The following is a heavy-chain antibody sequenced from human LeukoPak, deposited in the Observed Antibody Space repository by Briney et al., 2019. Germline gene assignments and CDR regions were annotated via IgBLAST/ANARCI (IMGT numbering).Heavy chain of an antibody. J-gene: IGHJ3*02. Sequence: SETLSLTCTVSGGSISSYYWSWIRQPPGKGLEWIGYIYYSGSTNYNPSLKSRVTISVGTSKNQFSLKLSSVTAADTAVYYCASSLSSGEDAFDIWGQGTMVTVSS. V-gene: IGHV4-59*01. CDR3: ASSLSSGEDAFDI. D-gene: IGHD3-16*01. CDR2: IYYSGST. CDR1: GGSISSYY.